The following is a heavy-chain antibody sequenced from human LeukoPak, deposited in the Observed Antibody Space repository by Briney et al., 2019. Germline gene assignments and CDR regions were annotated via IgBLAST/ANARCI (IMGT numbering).Heavy chain of an antibody. V-gene: IGHV1-8*01. CDR3: ARGSYYDFWSGYYRGNFDY. J-gene: IGHJ4*02. CDR2: MNPNSGNT. CDR1: GYTFTSYD. D-gene: IGHD3-3*01. Sequence: ASVKVSCKASGYTFTSYDINWVRQATGQGLEWMGWMNPNSGNTGYAQKFQGRVTMTRNTSISTAYMELSSLRSEDTAVYYCARGSYYDFWSGYYRGNFDYWGQGTLVTVSS.